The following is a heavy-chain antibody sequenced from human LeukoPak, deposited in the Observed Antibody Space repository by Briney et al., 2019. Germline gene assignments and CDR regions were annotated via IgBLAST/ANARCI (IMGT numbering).Heavy chain of an antibody. CDR3: AKAQDSSSWYGHYFDY. J-gene: IGHJ4*02. Sequence: TGRSLRLSCAASGFTFSSYAMHWVRQTPGKGLEWVAVISYDGSNKYYADSVKGRFTISRDNSKNTLYLQMNSLRAEDTAVYYCAKAQDSSSWYGHYFDYWGQGTLVTVSS. D-gene: IGHD6-13*01. CDR2: ISYDGSNK. V-gene: IGHV3-30-3*01. CDR1: GFTFSSYA.